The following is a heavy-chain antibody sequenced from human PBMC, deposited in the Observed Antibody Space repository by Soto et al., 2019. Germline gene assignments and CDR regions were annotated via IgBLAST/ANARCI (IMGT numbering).Heavy chain of an antibody. CDR3: ATTLWLLYYYGMDV. CDR2: IYYSGNS. D-gene: IGHD2-15*01. CDR1: GASISSSNYY. Sequence: KASETLSLTCTVSGASISSSNYYWGWIRQPPGKGREWIGSIYYSGNSYYNPTLKSRVTISVDTSKNHFSLRLSSVTAAATAVYYSATTLWLLYYYGMDVWGQGTTVTVSS. J-gene: IGHJ6*02. V-gene: IGHV4-39*02.